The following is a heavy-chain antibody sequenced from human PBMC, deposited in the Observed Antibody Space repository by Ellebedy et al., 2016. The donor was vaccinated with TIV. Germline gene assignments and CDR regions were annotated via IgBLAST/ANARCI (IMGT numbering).Heavy chain of an antibody. CDR3: ARGGASSKYFDY. Sequence: MPSETLSLTCTVSGDSISSYYWRWIRQPPGKGLEWIGFIYYSGRTNYNPSLQSRVTISVDTSKKQLSLELSSVPAADTAVYYCARGGASSKYFDYWGQGTLVTVSS. J-gene: IGHJ4*02. D-gene: IGHD6-25*01. CDR2: IYYSGRT. V-gene: IGHV4-59*01. CDR1: GDSISSYY.